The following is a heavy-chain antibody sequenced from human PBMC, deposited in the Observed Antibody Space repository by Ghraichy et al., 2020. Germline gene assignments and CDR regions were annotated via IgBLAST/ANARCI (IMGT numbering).Heavy chain of an antibody. J-gene: IGHJ2*01. CDR2: INAGNGNT. V-gene: IGHV1-3*01. Sequence: ASVKVSCKASGYTFTSYAMHWVRQAPGQRLEWMGWINAGNGNTKYSQKFQGRVTITRDTSASTAYMELSSLRSEDTAVYYCARDRGARSGWSGLSGWYFDLWGRGTLVTVSS. CDR3: ARDRGARSGWSGLSGWYFDL. D-gene: IGHD6-19*01. CDR1: GYTFTSYA.